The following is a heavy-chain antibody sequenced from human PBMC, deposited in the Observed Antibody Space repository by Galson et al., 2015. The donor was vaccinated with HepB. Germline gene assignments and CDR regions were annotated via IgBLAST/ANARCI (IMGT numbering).Heavy chain of an antibody. D-gene: IGHD3-10*01. V-gene: IGHV1-3*01. CDR2: INAGNGNT. Sequence: SVKVSCKASGYTFTSYAMHWVHQAPGQGLEWMGWINAGNGNTKYSQKFQGRVTITRDTSASTAYMELSSLRSEDTAVYYCARGGIWFGESGDYWGQGTLVTVSS. CDR3: ARGGIWFGESGDY. CDR1: GYTFTSYA. J-gene: IGHJ4*02.